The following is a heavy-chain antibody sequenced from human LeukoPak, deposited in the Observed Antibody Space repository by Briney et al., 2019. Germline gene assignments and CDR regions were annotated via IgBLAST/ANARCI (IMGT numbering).Heavy chain of an antibody. CDR2: IYPGDSDT. D-gene: IGHD2-8*01. Sequence: GASLKISCKGSGYSFTSYWIGWVRQMPGKGLEWMGSIYPGDSDTRYSPSFQGQVTISADKSISTAYLQWSRLKASDTAMSYCARPAYCSNDVCYSNYYYSMDVLGKGTKLTVSS. V-gene: IGHV5-51*01. J-gene: IGHJ6*03. CDR3: ARPAYCSNDVCYSNYYYSMDV. CDR1: GYSFTSYW.